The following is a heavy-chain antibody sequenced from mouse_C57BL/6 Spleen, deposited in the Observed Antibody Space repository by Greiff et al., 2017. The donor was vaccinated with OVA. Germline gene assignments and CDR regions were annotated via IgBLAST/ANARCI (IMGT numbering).Heavy chain of an antibody. J-gene: IGHJ2*01. V-gene: IGHV1-42*01. CDR1: GYSFTGYY. Sequence: EVQVVESGPELVKPGASVKISCKASGYSFTGYYMNWVKQSPEKSLEWIGEINPSTGGTTYNQKFKAKATLTVDKSSSTAYMQLKSLTSEDSAVYYCARWDYSNYVLDYWGQGTTLTVSS. CDR2: INPSTGGT. D-gene: IGHD2-5*01. CDR3: ARWDYSNYVLDY.